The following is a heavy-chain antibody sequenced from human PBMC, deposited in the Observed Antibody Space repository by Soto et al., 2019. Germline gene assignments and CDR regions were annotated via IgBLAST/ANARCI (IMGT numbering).Heavy chain of an antibody. CDR2: ISYDGSNK. V-gene: IGHV3-30*18. Sequence: GGSLRLSCAASGFTFSSYGMHWVRQAPGKGLEWVAVISYDGSNKYYADSVKGRFTISRDNSKNTLYLQMNSLRAEDTAVYYCAKGKNEWELPPQFDYWGQGTLVTVSS. J-gene: IGHJ4*02. D-gene: IGHD1-26*01. CDR1: GFTFSSYG. CDR3: AKGKNEWELPPQFDY.